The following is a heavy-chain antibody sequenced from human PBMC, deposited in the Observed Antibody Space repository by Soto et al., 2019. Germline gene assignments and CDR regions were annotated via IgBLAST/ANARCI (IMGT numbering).Heavy chain of an antibody. V-gene: IGHV3-48*02. CDR1: GFTFSRYI. CDR2: ISSSSSTI. Sequence: GGSLRLSCAASGFTFSRYIMNWVRQAPGKGLEWVSYISSSSSTIYYADSVKGRFTISRDNAKNSLYLQMNSLRDEDTAVYYCARDDYYDTSGYLALFDYWGQGTLVTVSS. CDR3: ARDDYYDTSGYLALFDY. D-gene: IGHD3-22*01. J-gene: IGHJ4*02.